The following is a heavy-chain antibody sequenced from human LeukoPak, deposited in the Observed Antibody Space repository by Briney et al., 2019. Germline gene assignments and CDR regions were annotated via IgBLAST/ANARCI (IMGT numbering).Heavy chain of an antibody. D-gene: IGHD3-22*01. CDR3: AKARYYDSSGYYLDY. Sequence: GGSLRLSCAASGFTFSSYAMSWVRQAPGKGLEWVSAISGSGGSTYYADSVKGRFTISRDNSKNTLYLQMNSLRAEDTAVYYCAKARYYDSSGYYLDYWGQGTLVTVSS. CDR1: GFTFSSYA. V-gene: IGHV3-23*01. J-gene: IGHJ4*02. CDR2: ISGSGGST.